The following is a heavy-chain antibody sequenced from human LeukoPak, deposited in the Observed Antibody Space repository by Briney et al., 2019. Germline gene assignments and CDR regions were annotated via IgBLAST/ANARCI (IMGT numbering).Heavy chain of an antibody. J-gene: IGHJ6*02. CDR3: ARSRCSSTSCRKTPYYYYGMDV. D-gene: IGHD2-2*01. CDR1: GYTFTTYD. V-gene: IGHV1-8*01. CDR2: MNPNSGDT. Sequence: GASVKVSCKASGYTFTTYDITWVRQATGQGLEWMGWMNPNSGDTAYAQKFQGRVAMTRNTSISTAYMELSSLRSEDTAVYYCARSRCSSTSCRKTPYYYYGMDVWGQGTTVTVSS.